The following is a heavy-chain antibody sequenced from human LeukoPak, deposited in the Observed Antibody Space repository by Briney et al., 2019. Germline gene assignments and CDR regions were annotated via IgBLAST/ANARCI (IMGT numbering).Heavy chain of an antibody. CDR3: ASRCSSTSCYTTTFDP. V-gene: IGHV3-11*04. CDR2: ISSSGSTI. Sequence: GGSLRLSCAASGFTFSDYYMSWIRQAPGKGLEWVSYISSSGSTIYYADSVKGRFTISRDNAKNSLYLQMNSLRAEDTAVYYCASRCSSTSCYTTTFDPWGQGTLVTVSS. J-gene: IGHJ5*02. CDR1: GFTFSDYY. D-gene: IGHD2-2*02.